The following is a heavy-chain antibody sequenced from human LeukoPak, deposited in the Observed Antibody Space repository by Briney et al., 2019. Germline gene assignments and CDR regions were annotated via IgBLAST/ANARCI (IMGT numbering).Heavy chain of an antibody. Sequence: PGGSLRLSCAVSGFTLTNHGVSWVRQAPGKGLEWVSIITGTGGRYYGDSVKGRFILSRDNSKNTVYMQMNSLRAEDTAVYYCAKDPPMYGLGYFDYWGQGTLVTVSS. CDR3: AKDPPMYGLGYFDY. CDR2: ITGTGGR. J-gene: IGHJ4*02. D-gene: IGHD3-10*02. CDR1: GFTLTNHG. V-gene: IGHV3-23*01.